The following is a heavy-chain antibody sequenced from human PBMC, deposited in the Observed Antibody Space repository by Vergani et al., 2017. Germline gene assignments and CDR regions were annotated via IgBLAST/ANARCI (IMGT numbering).Heavy chain of an antibody. V-gene: IGHV5-51*01. CDR1: GYSFTSYW. CDR3: ARHGEDKNCGGDCYSGYYYGMDV. Sequence: EVKLVQSGAEVKKPGESLKISCKGSGYSFTSYWIGWVRQMPGKGLEWMGIIYPGDSDTRYSPSFQGQVTISADKSISTAYLQWSSLKASDTAMYYCARHGEDKNCGGDCYSGYYYGMDVWGQGTTVTVSS. D-gene: IGHD2-21*02. J-gene: IGHJ6*02. CDR2: IYPGDSDT.